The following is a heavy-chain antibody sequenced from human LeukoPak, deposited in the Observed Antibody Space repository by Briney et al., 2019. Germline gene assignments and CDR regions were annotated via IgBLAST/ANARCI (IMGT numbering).Heavy chain of an antibody. CDR2: ISAYNGNT. Sequence: GASVKVCCKASGYTFTSYGISWVRQAPGQGLEWMGWISAYNGNTNYAQKLQGRVTMTTDTSTTTAYMELRSLRSDDTAVYYCARGSGSYYRSTSYFDYWGQGTLVTVSS. V-gene: IGHV1-18*01. J-gene: IGHJ4*02. D-gene: IGHD1-26*01. CDR3: ARGSGSYYRSTSYFDY. CDR1: GYTFTSYG.